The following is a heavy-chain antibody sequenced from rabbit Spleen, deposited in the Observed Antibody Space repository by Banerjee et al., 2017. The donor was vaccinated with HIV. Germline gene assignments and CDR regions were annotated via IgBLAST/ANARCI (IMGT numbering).Heavy chain of an antibody. D-gene: IGHD1-1*01. CDR1: GFDFSRGYD. V-gene: IGHV1S45*01. CDR3: ARDLADVIGWNLDL. J-gene: IGHJ3*01. CDR2: IYGGSSGNT. Sequence: QEQLVESGGGLVQPGGSLKLSCKASGFDFSRGYDMCWVRQAPGKGLEWIGCIYGGSSGNTYYATWAKGRFPISRTSSTTVALQMTSLTAADTATYFCARDLADVIGWNLDLWGQGTLVTVS.